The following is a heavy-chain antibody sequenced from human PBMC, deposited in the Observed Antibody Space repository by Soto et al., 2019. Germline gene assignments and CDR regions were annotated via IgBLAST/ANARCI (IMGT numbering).Heavy chain of an antibody. CDR1: GGTFSSYA. Sequence: VQLVQSGAEVKKPGSSVKVSCKASGGTFSSYAMSWVRQAPGKGLEWVSLTGGSGPSTYYADSVKGRFTISRDNSKNTLYLQMNSLRAEDTAVYYCAKARGYTYGYPFDYWGQGTLVTVSS. D-gene: IGHD5-18*01. V-gene: IGHV3-23*04. J-gene: IGHJ4*02. CDR3: AKARGYTYGYPFDY. CDR2: TGGSGPST.